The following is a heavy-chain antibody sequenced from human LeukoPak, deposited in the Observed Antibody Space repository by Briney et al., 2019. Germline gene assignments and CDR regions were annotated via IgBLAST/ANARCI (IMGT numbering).Heavy chain of an antibody. J-gene: IGHJ6*02. Sequence: AETLSLTCTVSGGSISSYYWSWIRQPPGKGLEWIGYIYYSGSTNYNPSLKSRVTISVDTSKNQFSLKLSSVTAADTAVYYCARAEADPEPYYGMGVWGQGTTVTVSS. CDR1: GGSISSYY. V-gene: IGHV4-59*01. D-gene: IGHD1-14*01. CDR3: ARAEADPEPYYGMGV. CDR2: IYYSGST.